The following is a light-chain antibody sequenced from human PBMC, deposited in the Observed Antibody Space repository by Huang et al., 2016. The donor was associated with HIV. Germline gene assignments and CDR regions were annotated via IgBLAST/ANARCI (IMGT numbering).Light chain of an antibody. J-gene: IGKJ1*01. CDR1: QSVSSS. V-gene: IGKV3-11*01. Sequence: EIVLTQSPATLSLSPGERATLSCRASQSVSSSLAWYQQKPGQPPRLLIYDASDRATGSPARFSGSGSGKDFTLTISSLEPEDFAVYYCQQRSNWPRTFGQGTKVEIK. CDR3: QQRSNWPRT. CDR2: DAS.